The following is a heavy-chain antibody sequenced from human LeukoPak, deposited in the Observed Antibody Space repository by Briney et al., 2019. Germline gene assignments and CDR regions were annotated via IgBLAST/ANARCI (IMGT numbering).Heavy chain of an antibody. CDR2: IYHSGST. V-gene: IGHV4-59*01. J-gene: IGHJ4*02. Sequence: SETLSLTCTVCGGSISNYYWSWIRQPPGKELEWIGYIYHSGSTNYNPSLKSRVTISQDTSKNQFSLKLSSVTAADTAVYYCARNADDSSSYPYFDYWGQGTLVTVSS. D-gene: IGHD3-22*01. CDR1: GGSISNYY. CDR3: ARNADDSSSYPYFDY.